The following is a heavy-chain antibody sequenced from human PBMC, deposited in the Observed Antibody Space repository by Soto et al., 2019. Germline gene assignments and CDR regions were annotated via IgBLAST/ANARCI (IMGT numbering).Heavy chain of an antibody. CDR3: ARSGGGFGELII. V-gene: IGHV4-59*08. CDR2: IYYSGST. Sequence: SETLSLTCTVSGGSISSYYWSWIRQPPGKGLEWIGYIYYSGSTNYNPSLKSRVTISVDTSKNQFSLKLSSVTAADTAVYYCARSGGGFGELIIWGQGTLVTVSS. CDR1: GGSISSYY. J-gene: IGHJ4*02. D-gene: IGHD3-10*01.